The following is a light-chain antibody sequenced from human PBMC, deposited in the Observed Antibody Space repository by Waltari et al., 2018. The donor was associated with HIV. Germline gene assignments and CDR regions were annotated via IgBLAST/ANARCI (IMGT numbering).Light chain of an antibody. J-gene: IGKJ5*01. V-gene: IGKV1-39*01. CDR3: QQSFSAPT. CDR2: GAT. Sequence: DIQMAQSPSSLSASIGDRVTITCRASQNITHYLNWYNQRPGKAPRLLIYGATRLQGGVPSRFRGIGSGTFFTLIITSLQPEDFGTYYTQQSFSAPTFGRGTRVDIK. CDR1: QNITHY.